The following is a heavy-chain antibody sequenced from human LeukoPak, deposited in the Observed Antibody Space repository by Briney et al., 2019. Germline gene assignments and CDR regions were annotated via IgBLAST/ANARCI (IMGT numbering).Heavy chain of an antibody. CDR1: GGSFSGYY. CDR3: ARGLRGYCSGGSCSTSYYSYGMDV. J-gene: IGHJ6*04. Sequence: PSETLSLTCAVYGGSFSGYYWSWIRQPPGKGLEWIGEINHSGSTNYNPSLKSRVTISVDTSKNQFSLKLSSVTAADTAVYYCARGLRGYCSGGSCSTSYYSYGMDVWGKGTTVTVSS. CDR2: INHSGST. D-gene: IGHD2-15*01. V-gene: IGHV4-34*01.